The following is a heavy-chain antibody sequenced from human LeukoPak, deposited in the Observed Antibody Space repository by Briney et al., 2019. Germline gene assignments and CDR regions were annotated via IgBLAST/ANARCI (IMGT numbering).Heavy chain of an antibody. D-gene: IGHD6-13*01. CDR2: ISSSSSYI. Sequence: GGSLRLSCAASGFTFSSYSMNWVRQAPGKGLEWVSSISSSSSYIYYADSVKGRFTISRDNAKNSLYLQMNSLRAEDTAVYYCARDRGIGSRSWYPLDYWGQGTLVTVSS. J-gene: IGHJ4*02. CDR1: GFTFSSYS. V-gene: IGHV3-21*01. CDR3: ARDRGIGSRSWYPLDY.